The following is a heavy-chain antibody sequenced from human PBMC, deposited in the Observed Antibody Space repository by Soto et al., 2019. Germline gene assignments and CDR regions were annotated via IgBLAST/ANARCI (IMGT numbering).Heavy chain of an antibody. J-gene: IGHJ5*02. D-gene: IGHD5-12*01. CDR1: GFTFDDYA. CDR2: ISWNSGSI. CDR3: AKGGYSGYENWNDLNWFDP. Sequence: GGSLRLSCAASGFTFDDYAMHWVRQAPGKGLEWVSGISWNSGSIGYADSVKGRFTISRDNAKNSLYLQMNSLRAEDTALYYCAKGGYSGYENWNDLNWFDPWGQGTLVTVSS. V-gene: IGHV3-9*01.